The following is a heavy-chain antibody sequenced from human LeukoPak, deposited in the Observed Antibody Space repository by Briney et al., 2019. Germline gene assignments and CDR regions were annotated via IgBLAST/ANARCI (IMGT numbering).Heavy chain of an antibody. CDR1: GGSINTNNYY. D-gene: IGHD2-2*02. CDR2: IYYSGTT. CDR3: AKRTTGYCISTSCYNS. Sequence: SETLSLTCTVSGGSINTNNYYWGWIRQPPGKGLEWIGSIYYSGTTYYNPSLERRLTIAIDTSKNLFSLKVSDVTAADTAVYFCAKRTTGYCISTSCYNSWGQGTLVTVSS. J-gene: IGHJ5*02. V-gene: IGHV4-39*02.